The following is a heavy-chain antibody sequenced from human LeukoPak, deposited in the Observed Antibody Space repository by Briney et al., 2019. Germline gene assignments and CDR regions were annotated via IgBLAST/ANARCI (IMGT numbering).Heavy chain of an antibody. CDR2: INPTGGTT. V-gene: IGHV1-46*01. J-gene: IGHJ5*02. CDR3: APDTYH. Sequence: ASVKVSCKASGYNLTYNYMHWVRQAPGQGLEWMGAINPTGGTTTYAQKFQGRVTVTRDASTSTVYVELGSLRSEDTAVYYCAPDTYHWGQGTLVTVSS. CDR1: GYNLTYNY.